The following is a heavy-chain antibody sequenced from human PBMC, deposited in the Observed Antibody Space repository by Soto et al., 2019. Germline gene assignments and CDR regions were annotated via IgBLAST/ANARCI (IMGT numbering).Heavy chain of an antibody. CDR3: ARVIPRPSENAFEI. Sequence: ASVKVSCKASGGTFSSYAISWVRQAPGQGLEWMGGIIPIFGTANYAQKFQGRVTITADESTSTAYMELSSLRSEDTAVYYCARVIPRPSENAFEIRGQRTTVTVSS. CDR1: GGTFSSYA. CDR2: IIPIFGTA. D-gene: IGHD3-16*02. J-gene: IGHJ3*02. V-gene: IGHV1-69*13.